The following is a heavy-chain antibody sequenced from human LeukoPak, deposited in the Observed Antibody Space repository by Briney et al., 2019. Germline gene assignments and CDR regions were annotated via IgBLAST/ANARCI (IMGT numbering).Heavy chain of an antibody. Sequence: SETLSLTFTGSGGSIRSYYLSWLGQPAGKGLEWIGRFYTSGSTNYNPPLKSRVTMSVETSTNQFSLKLSSVTGADTAVYYCARQIAVGGKAGFDYWGQGTLVTVYS. V-gene: IGHV4-4*07. D-gene: IGHD6-19*01. CDR1: GGSIRSYY. CDR3: ARQIAVGGKAGFDY. CDR2: FYTSGST. J-gene: IGHJ4*02.